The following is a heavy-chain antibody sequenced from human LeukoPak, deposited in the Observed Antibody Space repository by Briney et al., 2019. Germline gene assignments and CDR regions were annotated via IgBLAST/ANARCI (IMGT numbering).Heavy chain of an antibody. D-gene: IGHD3-22*01. J-gene: IGHJ4*02. CDR1: GGSISSFY. Sequence: SETLSLTCTVSGGSISSFYWSWIRQAPGKGLEWIGYFYNSGSIIYNPSLKTRVSMSLETSMNQVSLRLRSVTAADTAVYYCASGQWLHLLHFCGQGNLVTVSS. CDR3: ASGQWLHLLHF. V-gene: IGHV4-59*08. CDR2: FYNSGSI.